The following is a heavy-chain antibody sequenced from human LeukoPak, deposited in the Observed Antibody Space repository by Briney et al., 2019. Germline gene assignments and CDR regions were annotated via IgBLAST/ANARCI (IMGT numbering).Heavy chain of an antibody. CDR3: AKDLRSSWNDAFDF. Sequence: GGSLRLSCAASGFTFSSYAMNWVRQAPGKGLEWVSSITGSGGGTYYADSVRGRFTVSRDNSKSTLYLQMNSLRAEDTAVYYCAKDLRSSWNDAFDFWGQGTMVTVSS. CDR2: ITGSGGGT. J-gene: IGHJ3*01. V-gene: IGHV3-23*01. CDR1: GFTFSSYA. D-gene: IGHD6-13*01.